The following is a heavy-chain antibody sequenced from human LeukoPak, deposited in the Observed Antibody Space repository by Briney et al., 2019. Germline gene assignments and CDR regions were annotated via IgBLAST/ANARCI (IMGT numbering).Heavy chain of an antibody. CDR3: ARDPGLLAGGGCYYYYMDV. CDR1: GGTFSSYT. D-gene: IGHD2-15*01. CDR2: IIPILGIA. J-gene: IGHJ6*03. Sequence: GSSVKVSCKASGGTFSSYTISWVRQAPGQGLEWMGRIIPILGIANYAQKFQGRVTITADKSTSTAYMELSSLRSEDTAVYYCARDPGLLAGGGCYYYYMDVWGKGTTVTVSS. V-gene: IGHV1-69*04.